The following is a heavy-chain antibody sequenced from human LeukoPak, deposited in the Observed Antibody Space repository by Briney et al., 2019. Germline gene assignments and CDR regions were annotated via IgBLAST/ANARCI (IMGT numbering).Heavy chain of an antibody. D-gene: IGHD5-18*01. CDR3: ARGRGYNYGHEGSVDY. V-gene: IGHV1-2*02. Sequence: ASVKVSCKAAGYTFTGYYMHWLRQAPGQGLEWLGWTNPNSGGTNYAQKFQGRVNMTRDTSISTAYMELSSLRSDDTAVYYCARGRGYNYGHEGSVDYWGQGTLVTVSS. CDR1: GYTFTGYY. CDR2: TNPNSGGT. J-gene: IGHJ4*02.